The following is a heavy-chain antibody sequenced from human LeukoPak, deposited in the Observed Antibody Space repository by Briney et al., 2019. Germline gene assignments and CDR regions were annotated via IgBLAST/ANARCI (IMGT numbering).Heavy chain of an antibody. D-gene: IGHD4-17*01. Sequence: GGPQRLSCSPCGYIFSSYSASGVRKARGRGVEWVSAYRGSGDTTTYADSVKGRFTISRDNSKKTLYLQVNSLRAEDTAVYFCAKELTTERTPGVDSWGQGTLVTVSS. CDR1: GYIFSSYS. CDR3: AKELTTERTPGVDS. J-gene: IGHJ4*02. V-gene: IGHV3-23*01. CDR2: YRGSGDTT.